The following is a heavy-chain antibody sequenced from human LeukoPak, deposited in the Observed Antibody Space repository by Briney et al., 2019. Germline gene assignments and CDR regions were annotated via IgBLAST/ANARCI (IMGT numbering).Heavy chain of an antibody. Sequence: SGGSLRLSCAASGFTFSSYSMNWVRQAPGKGLEWVSSISSSSSYIYYADSVKGRFTISRDNAKNSLYLQMNSLRAEDTAVYYCARDYGDIAATTPFFDIWGQGTVVTVSS. CDR2: ISSSSSYI. D-gene: IGHD5-12*01. J-gene: IGHJ3*02. CDR1: GFTFSSYS. CDR3: ARDYGDIAATTPFFDI. V-gene: IGHV3-21*01.